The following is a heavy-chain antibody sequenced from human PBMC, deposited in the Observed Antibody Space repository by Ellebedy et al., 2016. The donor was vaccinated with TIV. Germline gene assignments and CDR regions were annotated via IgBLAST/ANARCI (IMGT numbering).Heavy chain of an antibody. CDR2: IIPIFGTA. CDR1: GGTFSSYA. Sequence: SVKVSXXASGGTFSSYAISWVRQAPGQGLEWMGGIIPIFGTANYAQKFQGRVTITADESTSTAYMELSSLRSEDTAVYYCASDHCSSTSCYKDAFDIWGQGTMVTVSS. CDR3: ASDHCSSTSCYKDAFDI. V-gene: IGHV1-69*13. J-gene: IGHJ3*02. D-gene: IGHD2-2*02.